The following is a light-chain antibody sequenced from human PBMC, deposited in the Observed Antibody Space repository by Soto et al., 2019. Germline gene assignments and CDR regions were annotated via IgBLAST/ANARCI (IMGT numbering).Light chain of an antibody. CDR3: QSYDSSLSLGA. J-gene: IGLJ1*01. CDR2: GNS. Sequence: QSVLTQPPSVSGAPGQRVTISCTGSSSNIGAGYDVHWYQQLPGTAPKLLIYGNSNRPSGVPDRFSGSKSGTSASLAITGLQAEDEADYYCQSYDSSLSLGAFGTETKVTVL. CDR1: SSNIGAGYD. V-gene: IGLV1-40*01.